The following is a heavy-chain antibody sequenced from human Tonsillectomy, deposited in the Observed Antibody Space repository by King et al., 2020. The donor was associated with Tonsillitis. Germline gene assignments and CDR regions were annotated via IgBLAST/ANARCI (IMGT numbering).Heavy chain of an antibody. CDR3: ARSGGDYDFWSGYHYWYFDL. CDR2: IDPSGRS. CDR1: GCSISSGSYY. V-gene: IGHV4-61*02. Sequence: QLQLQESGPGLVNPSQTLSLTCTVSGCSISSGSYYWSWIRQPAGKGLEWSVRIDPSGRSNYNPSLKSRVTMSVDTSKNQFSLKLSSVTAADTAGYYCARSGGDYDFWSGYHYWYFDLWGRGTLVTVSS. J-gene: IGHJ2*01. D-gene: IGHD3-3*01.